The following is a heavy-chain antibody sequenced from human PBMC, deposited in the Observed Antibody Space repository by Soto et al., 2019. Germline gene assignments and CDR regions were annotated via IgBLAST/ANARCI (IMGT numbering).Heavy chain of an antibody. J-gene: IGHJ6*02. D-gene: IGHD2-8*01. Sequence: SETLSLTCSVSGGSISSSSYFWGWIRQPPGKGLEWIGSMYYSGSTYYNPSLKSRVTISVDKSKNQFSLKLSSVTAADTAVYYCARRGYCTNGVCYYGMDVWGQGTTVT. V-gene: IGHV4-39*07. CDR2: MYYSGST. CDR1: GGSISSSSYF. CDR3: ARRGYCTNGVCYYGMDV.